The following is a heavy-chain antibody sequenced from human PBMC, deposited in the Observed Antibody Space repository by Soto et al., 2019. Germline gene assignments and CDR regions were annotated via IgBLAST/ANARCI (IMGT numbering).Heavy chain of an antibody. CDR3: ARDFYYDSSGQDAFDI. CDR2: IIPIFGTA. D-gene: IGHD3-22*01. Sequence: GASVKVSCKASGGTFSSYAISWVRQAPGQGLEWMGGIIPIFGTANYAQKFQGRVTITADESTSTAYMELSSLRSEDTAVYYCARDFYYDSSGQDAFDIWGQGTMVTVSS. J-gene: IGHJ3*02. V-gene: IGHV1-69*13. CDR1: GGTFSSYA.